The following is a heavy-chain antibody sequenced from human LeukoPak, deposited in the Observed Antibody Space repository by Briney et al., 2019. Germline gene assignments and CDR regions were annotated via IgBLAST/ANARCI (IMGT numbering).Heavy chain of an antibody. V-gene: IGHV4-30-2*01. CDR3: AGSIAAFDAFDI. CDR2: IYHSGST. Sequence: SQTLSLTCAVSGGSISSGGYSWSRIRQPPGKGLEWIGYIYHSGSTYYNPSLKSRVTISVDRSKNQFSLKLSSVTAADTAVYYCAGSIAAFDAFDIWGQGTMVTVSS. CDR1: GGSISSGGYS. J-gene: IGHJ3*02. D-gene: IGHD6-6*01.